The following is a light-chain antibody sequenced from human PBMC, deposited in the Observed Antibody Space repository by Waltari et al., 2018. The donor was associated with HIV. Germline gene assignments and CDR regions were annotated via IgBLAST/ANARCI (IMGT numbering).Light chain of an antibody. CDR2: DVS. CDR3: SSYTTTGTYVV. V-gene: IGLV2-14*03. J-gene: IGLJ2*01. Sequence: LAQPASVSGSLGQSIAIPCTGSTSDIAGYHYVSWYQQHAGDSPKLLIYDVSQRPSGVSDRFSGSRSGNTASLTISRLQTDDEADYFCSSYTTTGTYVVFGGGTKVSVL. CDR1: TSDIAGYHY.